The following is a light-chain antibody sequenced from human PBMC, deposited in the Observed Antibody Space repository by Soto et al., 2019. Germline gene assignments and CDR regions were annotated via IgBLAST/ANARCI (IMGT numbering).Light chain of an antibody. CDR2: EVT. CDR3: GSYTRSSTYV. Sequence: QSALTQPASVSGSPGQSITVSCTGTRSDVGGYNFVSWYQQHPGKAPKLLIFEVTNRPSGVSDRFSGSKPGNTASLTISGLQAEDEADYYCGSYTRSSTYVFGSGTKVTVL. CDR1: RSDVGGYNF. V-gene: IGLV2-14*01. J-gene: IGLJ1*01.